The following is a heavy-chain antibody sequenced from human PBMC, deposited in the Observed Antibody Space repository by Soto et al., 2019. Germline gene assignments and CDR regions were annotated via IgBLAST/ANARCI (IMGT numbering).Heavy chain of an antibody. Sequence: GGSLRLSCAASGFNFSSYGMNWVRQAPGKGLEWVSFISSSSTYIYYADSLKGRFTISRDNAKNSLYLQMDSLRAEDTALYYCARYYDFWSGYYFADYWGQGTQVTVSS. J-gene: IGHJ4*02. V-gene: IGHV3-21*03. CDR1: GFNFSSYG. CDR2: ISSSSTYI. CDR3: ARYYDFWSGYYFADY. D-gene: IGHD3-3*01.